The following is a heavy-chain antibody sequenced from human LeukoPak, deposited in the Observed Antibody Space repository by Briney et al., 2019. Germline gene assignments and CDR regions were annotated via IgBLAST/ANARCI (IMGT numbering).Heavy chain of an antibody. J-gene: IGHJ4*02. CDR1: GYTFTSYD. CDR3: ARGGYYDYVWGSYRIETSFDY. Sequence: GASVKVSCKASGYTFTSYDINWVRQAPGQGLEWMGWMNPNSGNTVYAQKFQGRVTITRNTSISTAYMELSSLRSEDTAVYYCARGGYYDYVWGSYRIETSFDYWGQGTLVTASS. V-gene: IGHV1-8*03. D-gene: IGHD3-16*02. CDR2: MNPNSGNT.